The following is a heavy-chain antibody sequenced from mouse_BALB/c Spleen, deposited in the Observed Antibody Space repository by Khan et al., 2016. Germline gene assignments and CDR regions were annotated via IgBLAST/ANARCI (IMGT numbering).Heavy chain of an antibody. Sequence: VRLQQSGAELVRSGASVKLSCTAPGFNIKDFYIHWVKQRPEQGLEWIGWIDPENGASDFAPKFQGKATMTADTSSNTAYLQLSSLTIEDTAVSYCAFYGSIVAWFPYWGQGTLVTVSA. V-gene: IGHV14-4*02. CDR2: IDPENGAS. CDR3: AFYGSIVAWFPY. CDR1: GFNIKDFY. D-gene: IGHD2-10*01. J-gene: IGHJ3*01.